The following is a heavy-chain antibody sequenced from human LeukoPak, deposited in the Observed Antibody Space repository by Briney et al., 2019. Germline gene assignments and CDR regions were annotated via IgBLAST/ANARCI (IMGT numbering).Heavy chain of an antibody. V-gene: IGHV1-2*02. Sequence: ASVKVSCKASGYTLTGYYLHWVRQAPGRGLEWMGWINPNSGATNYAQKFQGRVSLTRDTSINTAYMELSSLTSDDTAVYYCARDRYYSSPTSGAQRWFDPWGQGTLVTVSS. CDR2: INPNSGAT. CDR1: GYTLTGYY. J-gene: IGHJ5*02. CDR3: ARDRYYSSPTSGAQRWFDP. D-gene: IGHD1-26*01.